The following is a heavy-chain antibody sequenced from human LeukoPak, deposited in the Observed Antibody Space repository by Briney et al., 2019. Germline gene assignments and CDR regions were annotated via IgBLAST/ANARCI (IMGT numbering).Heavy chain of an antibody. Sequence: GASVKVSCKASGYSCTGYYIHWVRQAPGQGLECVGRSNPNSGATNYVQKFQGRVTMTRDTSVNTVYMEPGGLTSDDPAVYYCARDRGTYLGYFQHWGQGTLVTVSS. J-gene: IGHJ1*01. D-gene: IGHD1-26*01. CDR2: SNPNSGAT. V-gene: IGHV1-2*06. CDR3: ARDRGTYLGYFQH. CDR1: GYSCTGYY.